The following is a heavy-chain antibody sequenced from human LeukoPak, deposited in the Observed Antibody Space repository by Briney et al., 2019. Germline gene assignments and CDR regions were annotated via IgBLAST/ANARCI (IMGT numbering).Heavy chain of an antibody. CDR3: ARWDGYSSSPDY. J-gene: IGHJ4*02. D-gene: IGHD6-13*01. Sequence: ASVKVSCKASGYSFTGYYMHWVRQAPGQGLEWMGWINPHSGDTGYAQKFQGRVTMTRHMSITTTYMVLTRLRSDDTAFYYCARWDGYSSSPDYWSQGSLVTVSS. CDR1: GYSFTGYY. V-gene: IGHV1-2*02. CDR2: INPHSGDT.